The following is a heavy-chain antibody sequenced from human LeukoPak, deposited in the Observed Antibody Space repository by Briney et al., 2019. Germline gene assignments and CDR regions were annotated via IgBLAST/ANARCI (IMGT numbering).Heavy chain of an antibody. CDR3: ARDRAEGMATIIDAFDI. J-gene: IGHJ3*02. CDR1: GLTVSSNY. Sequence: GGSLRLSCVASGLTVSSNYMSWVRQAPGKGLEWVSVIYSGNSTYYADSVKGRFTISRDNSKNTLYLQMNSLRAEDTAVYYCARDRAEGMATIIDAFDIWGQGTMSPSLQ. CDR2: IYSGNST. D-gene: IGHD5-24*01. V-gene: IGHV3-66*01.